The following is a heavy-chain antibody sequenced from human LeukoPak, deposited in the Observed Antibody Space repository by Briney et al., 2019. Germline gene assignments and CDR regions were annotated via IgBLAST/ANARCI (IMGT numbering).Heavy chain of an antibody. Sequence: SETLSLTCAVYGGSFSGYYWSWIRQPPGKGLEWIGEINHSGSTNYNPSLKSRVTISVDTSKNQFSLKLSSVTAADTAVYYCARGRGQTGYLYWGQGTLVTVSS. J-gene: IGHJ4*02. CDR1: GGSFSGYY. CDR2: INHSGST. CDR3: ARGRGQTGYLY. D-gene: IGHD3-9*01. V-gene: IGHV4-34*01.